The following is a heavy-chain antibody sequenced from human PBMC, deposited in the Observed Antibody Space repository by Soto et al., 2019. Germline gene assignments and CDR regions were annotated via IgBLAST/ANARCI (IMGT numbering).Heavy chain of an antibody. J-gene: IGHJ4*02. CDR1: GFTLSSYA. CDR3: AEDVVVTAKTGYFDY. D-gene: IGHD2-21*02. Sequence: GGSLRLSCAASGFTLSSYAMSWVRQAPGKGLEWVSAISGSGGSTYYADSVKGRFTISRDNSKNTLYLQMNSLRAEDTAVYYCAEDVVVTAKTGYFDYWGQGTLVTVSS. CDR2: ISGSGGST. V-gene: IGHV3-23*01.